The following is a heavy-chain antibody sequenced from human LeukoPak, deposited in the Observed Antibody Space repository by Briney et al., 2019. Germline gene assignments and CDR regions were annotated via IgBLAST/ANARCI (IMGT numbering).Heavy chain of an antibody. CDR1: GVTLSSYA. CDR3: AKAGFCGGGSCYRKYYFDY. J-gene: IGHJ4*02. D-gene: IGHD2-15*01. V-gene: IGHV3-23*01. CDR2: ISSSGSGGNT. Sequence: GGSLRLSCTASGVTLSSYAMSWARQAPGKGLEWVSGISSSGSGGNTYYADSVKGRFTISKDNSKNTLYLQMNSLRAEDTAIYYCAKAGFCGGGSCYRKYYFDYWGQGTLVTVSS.